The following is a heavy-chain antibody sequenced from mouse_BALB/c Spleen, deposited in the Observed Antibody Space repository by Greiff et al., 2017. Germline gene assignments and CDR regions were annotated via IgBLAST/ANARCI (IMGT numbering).Heavy chain of an antibody. Sequence: VQLQQSGAELVKPGASVKLSCTASGFNIKDTYMHWVKQRPEQGLEWIGRIDPANGNTKYDPKFQGKATITADTSSNTAYLQLSSLTSEDTAVYYGAADDGYYGGWFAYWGEGTLVTVSA. D-gene: IGHD2-3*01. V-gene: IGHV14-3*02. J-gene: IGHJ3*01. CDR2: IDPANGNT. CDR1: GFNIKDTY. CDR3: AADDGYYGGWFAY.